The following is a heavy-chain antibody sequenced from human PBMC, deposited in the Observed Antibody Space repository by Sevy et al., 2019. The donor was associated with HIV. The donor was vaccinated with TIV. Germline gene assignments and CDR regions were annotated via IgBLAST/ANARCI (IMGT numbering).Heavy chain of an antibody. D-gene: IGHD3-3*01. CDR3: ARSGFLEWLLYRGFDY. J-gene: IGHJ4*02. V-gene: IGHV3-21*01. Sequence: GGSLRLSCAASGFTFSSYSMNWVRQAPGKGLEWVSPISSSSSYIYYADSVKGRFTISRDNAKNSLYLQMNSLRAEDTAVYYCARSGFLEWLLYRGFDYWGQGTLVTVSS. CDR1: GFTFSSYS. CDR2: ISSSSSYI.